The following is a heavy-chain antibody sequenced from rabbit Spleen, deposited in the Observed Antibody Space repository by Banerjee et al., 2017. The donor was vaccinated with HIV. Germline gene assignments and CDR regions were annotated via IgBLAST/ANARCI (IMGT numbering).Heavy chain of an antibody. D-gene: IGHD6-1*01. CDR1: GFDFSSYG. CDR3: VRDQAGYDGYGPYYFNL. V-gene: IGHV1S47*01. Sequence: QEQLVESGGGLVQPGGSLKLSCKASGFDFSSYGVSWVRQAPGKGLEWIGYIDPIFGSTDYASWVNGRFTISRENTQNTVSLQLNSLTFADTATYFCVRDQAGYDGYGPYYFNLWGPGTLVTVS. J-gene: IGHJ4*01. CDR2: IDPIFGST.